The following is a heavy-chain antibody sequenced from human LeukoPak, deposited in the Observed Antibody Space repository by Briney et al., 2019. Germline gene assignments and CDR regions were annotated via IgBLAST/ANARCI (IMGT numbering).Heavy chain of an antibody. Sequence: SQPLSLTCTVSGGSVFSGGYYWSWIRQHPGKGLEWIGYIYYTASTYYKPSLKSRVTISIATSRAQCSLKLSSVTAAATAVYYCARGPLGASFVDYWGQGTLVTVSS. CDR2: IYYTAST. V-gene: IGHV4-31*03. J-gene: IGHJ4*02. D-gene: IGHD1-26*01. CDR1: GGSVFSGGYY. CDR3: ARGPLGASFVDY.